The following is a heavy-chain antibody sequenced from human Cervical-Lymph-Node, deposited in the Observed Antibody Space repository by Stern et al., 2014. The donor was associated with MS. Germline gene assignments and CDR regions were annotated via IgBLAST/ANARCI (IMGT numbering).Heavy chain of an antibody. V-gene: IGHV1-69*06. D-gene: IGHD2-21*01. Sequence: QVQLGQSGAEVKKPWSSVKVSCKASGGTFTPHPITWVRQAPGQGLEWMGGIIPFLNTTNYAQKFQGRITITADKSTGTTYMEISSLRSDDTAVYYCASSVVASGHWGQGTLVIVS. CDR1: GGTFTPHP. CDR3: ASSVVASGH. J-gene: IGHJ4*02. CDR2: IIPFLNTT.